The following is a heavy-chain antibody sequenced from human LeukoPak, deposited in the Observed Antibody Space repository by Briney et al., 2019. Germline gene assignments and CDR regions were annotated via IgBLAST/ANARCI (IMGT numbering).Heavy chain of an antibody. CDR2: INHSGST. CDR1: GGSFSGYY. D-gene: IGHD3/OR15-3a*01. J-gene: IGHJ4*02. CDR3: ARPPRRTYYFDY. Sequence: SETLSLTCAVYGGSFSGYYWSWIRQPPGKGLEWIGEINHSGSTNYNPSLKSRVTISVDTSKNQFSLKLSSVTAADTAVYYCARPPRRTYYFDYGGQEPLFTVPS. V-gene: IGHV4-34*01.